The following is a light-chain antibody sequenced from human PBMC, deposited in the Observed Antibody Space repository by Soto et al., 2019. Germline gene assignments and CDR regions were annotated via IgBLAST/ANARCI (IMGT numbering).Light chain of an antibody. CDR2: VAS. V-gene: IGKV1-17*01. CDR1: QGIRNE. J-gene: IGKJ1*01. Sequence: DIQMTQSPSSLSASVGDRVTITCRASQGIRNELGWYQQKPGKAPKRLIYVASSLQSGVPSRFRGVELGTEFTPTISGLHPKVFATFYCLQHSTYPGTFGQGT. CDR3: LQHSTYPGT.